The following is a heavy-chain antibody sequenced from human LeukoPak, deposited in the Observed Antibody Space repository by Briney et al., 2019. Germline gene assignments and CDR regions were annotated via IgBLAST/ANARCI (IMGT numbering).Heavy chain of an antibody. CDR2: IWYDGSNK. V-gene: IGHV3-33*01. Sequence: GGSLRLSCAASGFTFSSYGMHWVRQAPGKGLGWVAVIWYDGSNKYYADSVKGRFTISRDNSKNTLYLQMNSLRAEDTAVYYCARDQGRYCSSTSCYVPDYWGQGTLVTVSS. D-gene: IGHD2-2*01. CDR3: ARDQGRYCSSTSCYVPDY. J-gene: IGHJ4*02. CDR1: GFTFSSYG.